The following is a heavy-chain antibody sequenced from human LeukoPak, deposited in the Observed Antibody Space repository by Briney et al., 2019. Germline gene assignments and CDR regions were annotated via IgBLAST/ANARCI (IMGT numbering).Heavy chain of an antibody. V-gene: IGHV3-30*18. D-gene: IGHD6-6*01. CDR1: GFTFSSYG. J-gene: IGHJ5*02. Sequence: GRSLRLSCAASGFTFSSYGMHWVRQAPVKGLEWVAVISYDGSNKYYADSVKGRFTISRDNSKNTLYLKMNSLRAEDTAVYYCAKDWREQLVESFWGWFDPWGQGTLVTVSS. CDR3: AKDWREQLVESFWGWFDP. CDR2: ISYDGSNK.